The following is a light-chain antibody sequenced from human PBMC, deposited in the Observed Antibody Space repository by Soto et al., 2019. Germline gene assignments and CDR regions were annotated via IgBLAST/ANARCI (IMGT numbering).Light chain of an antibody. CDR3: HQYGHSPYT. CDR2: GAS. CDR1: QGVSTNY. Sequence: IVLTQSPGTLSLSPGERATLACRASQGVSTNYVAWYQQKPGQAPRLLIYGASNRAAGIPDRFSGSGSGTDFTLTISRLEPEDFSVFYCHQYGHSPYTFGQRTKVEIK. V-gene: IGKV3-20*01. J-gene: IGKJ2*01.